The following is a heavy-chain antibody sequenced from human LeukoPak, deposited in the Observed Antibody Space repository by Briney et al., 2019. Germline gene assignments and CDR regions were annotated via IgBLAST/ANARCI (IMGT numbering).Heavy chain of an antibody. J-gene: IGHJ4*02. D-gene: IGHD3-10*01. Sequence: GGSLRLSCAASGFTFSSYSMNWVRQAPGKGLEWVSSIGSSSSYIYYADLVKGRFTISRDNAKNSLYLQMNSLRAEDTAVYYCASLVTMVRGVTWGQGTLVTVSS. CDR3: ASLVTMVRGVT. CDR1: GFTFSSYS. V-gene: IGHV3-21*01. CDR2: IGSSSSYI.